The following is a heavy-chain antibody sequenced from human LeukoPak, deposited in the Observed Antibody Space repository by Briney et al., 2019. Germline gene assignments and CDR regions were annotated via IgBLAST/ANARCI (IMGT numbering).Heavy chain of an antibody. V-gene: IGHV3-21*01. CDR1: GFTFSTYS. Sequence: MSGGSLRLSCAASGFTFSTYSMNWVRQAPGKGLEWVSSISGSSIYIYYADSVKGRFTISRDNAKNSLYLQMNSLRAEETAVYYWARDPPSFDSGVYYSNYGARETLVPV. CDR2: ISGSSIYI. J-gene: IGHJ4*02. CDR3: ARDPPSFDSGVYYSNY. D-gene: IGHD3-22*01.